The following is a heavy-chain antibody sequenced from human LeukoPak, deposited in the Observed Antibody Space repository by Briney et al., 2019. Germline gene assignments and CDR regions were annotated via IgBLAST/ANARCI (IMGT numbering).Heavy chain of an antibody. Sequence: PGGSLRLSCAASGLTFSSYGMHWVRQAPGKGLEWVALIWYDGSNKYYADSVKGRFTISRDNSRNTLYLQMNSLRAKDTALYYCARDYGSGIDCWGQGTLVTVSS. CDR1: GLTFSSYG. D-gene: IGHD3-10*01. J-gene: IGHJ4*02. CDR3: ARDYGSGIDC. CDR2: IWYDGSNK. V-gene: IGHV3-33*01.